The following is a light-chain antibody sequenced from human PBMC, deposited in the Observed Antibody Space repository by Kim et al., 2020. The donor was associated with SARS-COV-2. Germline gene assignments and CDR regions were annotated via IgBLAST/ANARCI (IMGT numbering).Light chain of an antibody. J-gene: IGLJ1*01. CDR2: DVT. CDR3: CSYTSSNTVV. CDR1: SSDVGGYNY. V-gene: IGLV2-14*03. Sequence: GQSVTISCDGTSSDVGGYNYVSWYQQHPGRAPKLIIYDVTYRPSGVSNRFSGSKSGNTASLTISGLQADDETDYYCCSYTSSNTVVFGTGTKVTVL.